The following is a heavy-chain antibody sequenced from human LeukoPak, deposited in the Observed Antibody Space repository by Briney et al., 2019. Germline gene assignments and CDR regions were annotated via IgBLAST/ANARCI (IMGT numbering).Heavy chain of an antibody. J-gene: IGHJ4*02. Sequence: ASVKVSCKASGYTFTGYYMRWVRQAPGQGLEWMGWINPNSGGTNYAQKFQGRVTMTRDTSISTAYMELSRLRSDDTAVYYCARVGLGATWLRDYWGQGTLVTVSS. CDR2: INPNSGGT. D-gene: IGHD1-26*01. V-gene: IGHV1-2*02. CDR1: GYTFTGYY. CDR3: ARVGLGATWLRDY.